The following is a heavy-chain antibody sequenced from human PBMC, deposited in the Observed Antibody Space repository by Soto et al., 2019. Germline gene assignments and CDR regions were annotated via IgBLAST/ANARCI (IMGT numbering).Heavy chain of an antibody. CDR3: ARDPSNTSGWHTTFVY. J-gene: IGHJ4*01. D-gene: IGHD6-19*01. CDR1: GFTFNIYG. Sequence: ASVKVSCKASGFTFNIYGFTWVRQAPGQGLEWLGWISAYNGDTHHAQKFQGRITMTTDTSTSTVYMELRGLRSDDTAVYYCARDPSNTSGWHTTFVYWAHGTLVTVSS. V-gene: IGHV1-18*04. CDR2: ISAYNGDT.